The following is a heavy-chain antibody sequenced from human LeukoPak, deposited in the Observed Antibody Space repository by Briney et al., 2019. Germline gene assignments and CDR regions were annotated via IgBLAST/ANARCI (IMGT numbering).Heavy chain of an antibody. CDR1: GFTFSSYG. CDR3: ASQPGIASH. J-gene: IGHJ4*02. V-gene: IGHV3-30*03. D-gene: IGHD6-13*01. Sequence: PGGSLRLSCAASGFTFSSYGMHWVRQAPGKGLEWVAVISYDGSNKYYADSVKGRFTISRDNSKNTLYLQMNSLRAEDTAVYYCASQPGIASHWGQGTLVTVSS. CDR2: ISYDGSNK.